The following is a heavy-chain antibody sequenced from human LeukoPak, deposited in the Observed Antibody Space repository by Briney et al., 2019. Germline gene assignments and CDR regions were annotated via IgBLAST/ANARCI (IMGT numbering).Heavy chain of an antibody. CDR1: GFTFSSYS. CDR2: ISSSSSYI. J-gene: IGHJ3*02. Sequence: GGSLRLSCAASGFTFSSYSMNWVRQAPGKGLGWVSSISSSSSYIYYADSVKGRFTISRDNAKNSLYLQMNSLRAEDTAVYYCARFSPSDAFDIWGQGTMVTVSS. CDR3: ARFSPSDAFDI. V-gene: IGHV3-21*01.